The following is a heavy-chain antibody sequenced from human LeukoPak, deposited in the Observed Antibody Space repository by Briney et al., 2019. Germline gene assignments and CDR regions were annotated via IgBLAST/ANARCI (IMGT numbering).Heavy chain of an antibody. D-gene: IGHD3-22*01. CDR3: ARDRRATYYYDASAY. CDR1: GFTFSDYW. Sequence: GGSLRLSCVGSGFTFSDYWMSWVRQAPGKGLEWVANIKQDGSEKDYVDALKGRFTISRDNAKNSLYLQMNSLRAEDTAVYYCARDRRATYYYDASAYWGQGTLVTVSS. J-gene: IGHJ4*02. V-gene: IGHV3-7*03. CDR2: IKQDGSEK.